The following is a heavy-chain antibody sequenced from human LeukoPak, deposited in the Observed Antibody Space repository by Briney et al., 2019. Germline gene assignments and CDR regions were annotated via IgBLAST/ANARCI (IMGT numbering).Heavy chain of an antibody. Sequence: PGGSLRLSCAASGFTFSSYAMSWVRQAPGKGLELVSVISGSGGSTYYADSVKGRFTISRDNSKNTLYLQMNSLRAEDTAVYYCAKDRASEYSSGWPFDYWGQGTLVTVSS. D-gene: IGHD6-19*01. CDR1: GFTFSSYA. CDR3: AKDRASEYSSGWPFDY. CDR2: ISGSGGST. V-gene: IGHV3-23*01. J-gene: IGHJ4*02.